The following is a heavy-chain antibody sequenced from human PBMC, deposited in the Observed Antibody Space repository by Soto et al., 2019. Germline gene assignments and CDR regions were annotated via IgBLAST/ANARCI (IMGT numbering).Heavy chain of an antibody. CDR3: RIYDILTGYYPNAFDI. V-gene: IGHV4-39*01. CDR2: IYYSGST. D-gene: IGHD3-9*01. CDR1: GGSISSSSYY. J-gene: IGHJ3*02. Sequence: QLQLQESGPGLVKPSETLSLTCTVSGGSISSSSYYWGWIRHPPGKGLGWIGSIYYSGSTYYNPSLKSRVTISVDTSKNQFSLKLSSVTAADTAVYYCRIYDILTGYYPNAFDIWGQGTMVTVSS.